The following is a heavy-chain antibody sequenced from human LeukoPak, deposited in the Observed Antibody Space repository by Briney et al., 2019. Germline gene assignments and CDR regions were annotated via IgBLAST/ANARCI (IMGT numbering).Heavy chain of an antibody. V-gene: IGHV3-30*02. D-gene: IGHD2-15*01. CDR1: GFTFSSYG. CDR2: IGSDGDKK. CDR3: AKDGYCSGGACYAWHFDS. J-gene: IGHJ4*02. Sequence: GRSLRLSRAASGFTFSSYGMHWVRQAPGKGLEWVAFIGSDGDKKYFADSLKGRLTISRDNSKNMLFLQVSSLRTEDTAVYYCAKDGYCSGGACYAWHFDSWGLGTLVTVSS.